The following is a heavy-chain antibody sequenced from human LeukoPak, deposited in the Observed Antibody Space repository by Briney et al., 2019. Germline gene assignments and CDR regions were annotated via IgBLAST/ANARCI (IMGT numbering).Heavy chain of an antibody. CDR3: ARQTAMGRSGDY. CDR2: IDPSDSET. Sequence: GESLRISCKASGYSFTSYWIGWVRQMPGKGLEWMGIIDPSDSETRYTPSFQGQVTISVDKSLTTAYLQWNSLKASDTAMYYCARQTAMGRSGDYWGQGTLVTVSS. CDR1: GYSFTSYW. V-gene: IGHV5-51*01. D-gene: IGHD5-18*01. J-gene: IGHJ4*02.